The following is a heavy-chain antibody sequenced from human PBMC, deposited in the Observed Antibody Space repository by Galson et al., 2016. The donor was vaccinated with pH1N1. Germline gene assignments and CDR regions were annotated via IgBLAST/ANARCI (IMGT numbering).Heavy chain of an antibody. Sequence: SVKVSCKASGYTFTTNYIRWVRQAPGQGLEWMGVIDPSGGGTTYAQKFQARVTMTRDTSTSTVYMDLSSLKSEDTAVYYCTRDLGRRREYWGQGTLVTVSS. CDR3: TRDLGRRREY. CDR1: GYTFTTNY. V-gene: IGHV1-46*01. CDR2: IDPSGGGT. J-gene: IGHJ4*02. D-gene: IGHD1-26*01.